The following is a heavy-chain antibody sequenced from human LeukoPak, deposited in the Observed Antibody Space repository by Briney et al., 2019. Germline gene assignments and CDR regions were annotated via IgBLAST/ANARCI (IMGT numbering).Heavy chain of an antibody. Sequence: GGSLRLSCAASGFTFSSYSMNWVRQAPGKGLESVSSISSSSSYIYYADSVKGRFTISRDNAKNSLYLQMNSLRAEDTALYYCAKDYYDSSGYLDYWGQGTLVTVSS. CDR1: GFTFSSYS. D-gene: IGHD3-22*01. CDR3: AKDYYDSSGYLDY. V-gene: IGHV3-21*04. J-gene: IGHJ4*02. CDR2: ISSSSSYI.